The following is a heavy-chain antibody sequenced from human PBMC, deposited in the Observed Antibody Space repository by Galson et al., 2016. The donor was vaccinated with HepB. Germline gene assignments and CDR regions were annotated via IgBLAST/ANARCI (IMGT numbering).Heavy chain of an antibody. CDR1: GFSFDDYA. J-gene: IGHJ4*02. CDR2: ITWDGGRK. V-gene: IGHV3-9*01. D-gene: IGHD6-19*01. Sequence: SLRLSCAASGFSFDDYAMHWVRQAPGKGLEWVSGITWDGGRKVYAASVRGRFTISRDNAKNSLYLEMNSLTAEDTALYYCTKDMAHRGGVAVAGTPVVWGQGTLVIVSS. CDR3: TKDMAHRGGVAVAGTPVV.